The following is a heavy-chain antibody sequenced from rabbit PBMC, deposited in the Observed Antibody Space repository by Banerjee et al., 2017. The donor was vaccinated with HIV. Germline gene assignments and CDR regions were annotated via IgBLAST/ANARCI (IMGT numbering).Heavy chain of an antibody. CDR1: GFDFSSSYY. J-gene: IGHJ6*01. V-gene: IGHV1S45*01. CDR2: IDTGSGST. CDR3: ARGGVGTTYPYGGMDL. Sequence: QQQLEESGGGLVKPGGTLTLTCTASGFDFSSSYYMCWVRQAPGKGLEWIACIDTGSGSTYYASWAKGRFTISKTSSTTVTLQMTSLTAADTATYFCARGGVGTTYPYGGMDLWGPGTLVTVS. D-gene: IGHD8-1*01.